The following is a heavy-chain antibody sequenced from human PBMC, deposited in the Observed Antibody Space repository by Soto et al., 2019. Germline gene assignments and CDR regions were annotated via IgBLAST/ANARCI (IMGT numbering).Heavy chain of an antibody. CDR3: ARTSETGWFDP. J-gene: IGHJ5*02. CDR1: GGSISSGGYS. V-gene: IGHV4-30-2*01. CDR2: IYHSGST. Sequence: SETLSLTCAVSGGSISSGGYSWSWIRQPPGKGLEWIEYIYHSGSTYYNPSLKSRVTISVDRSKNQFSLKLSSVTAADTAVYYCARTSETGWFDPWGQGTLVTVSS.